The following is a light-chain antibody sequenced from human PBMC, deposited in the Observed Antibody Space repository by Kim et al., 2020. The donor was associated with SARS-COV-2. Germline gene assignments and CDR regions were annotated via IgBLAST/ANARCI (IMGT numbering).Light chain of an antibody. J-gene: IGKJ1*01. CDR2: GAS. Sequence: SPGESATLSCRASQSVSSNLAWYQQKPGQAPRLLIYGASTRATGIPVRFSGSGSGTEFTLTISSLQSEDFAVYYCQQYNNWPPWTFGQGTKVEIK. V-gene: IGKV3-15*01. CDR1: QSVSSN. CDR3: QQYNNWPPWT.